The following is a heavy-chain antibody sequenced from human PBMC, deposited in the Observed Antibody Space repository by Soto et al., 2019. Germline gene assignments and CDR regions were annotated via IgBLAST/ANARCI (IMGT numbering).Heavy chain of an antibody. V-gene: IGHV3-11*06. CDR3: ARVSYYHDSSGYGPFGP. J-gene: IGHJ5*02. CDR1: GFTLSDYY. D-gene: IGHD3-22*01. Sequence: VGSVRLSCAASGFTLSDYYMTWIRQAPGKGLEWVSYISSSSSNTNYADSVKGRFTISRDNAKNSLYLQMNSLRAEDTAVYYCARVSYYHDSSGYGPFGPWGQGTLVTVSS. CDR2: ISSSSSNT.